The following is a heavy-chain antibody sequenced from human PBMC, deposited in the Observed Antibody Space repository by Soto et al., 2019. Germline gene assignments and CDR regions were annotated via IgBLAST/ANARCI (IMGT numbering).Heavy chain of an antibody. J-gene: IGHJ6*02. D-gene: IGHD6-19*01. CDR1: GGPFSGYY. CDR2: INHSGST. CDR3: ARGGRSSGWYNSYYYYGMDV. V-gene: IGHV4-34*01. Sequence: PSETLSLTCAVYGGPFSGYYWSWIRQPPGKGLEWIGEINHSGSTNYNPSLKSRVTISVDTSKNQFSLKLSSVTAADTAVYYCARGGRSSGWYNSYYYYGMDVWGQGTTVTVSS.